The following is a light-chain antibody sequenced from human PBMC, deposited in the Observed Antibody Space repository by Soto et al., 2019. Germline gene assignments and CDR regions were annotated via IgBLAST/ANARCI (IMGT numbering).Light chain of an antibody. CDR2: GAS. CDR1: QSVSSN. CDR3: QQYNNWPMLT. Sequence: EIVMTQSPATLSVSPGERATLSCRASQSVSSNLAWYQQKPGQAPRLLIYGASTRATGIPARFSGSESGTEFTLTISSLQSEDFAVYYCQQYNNWPMLTLGGGNKVEIK. J-gene: IGKJ4*01. V-gene: IGKV3-15*01.